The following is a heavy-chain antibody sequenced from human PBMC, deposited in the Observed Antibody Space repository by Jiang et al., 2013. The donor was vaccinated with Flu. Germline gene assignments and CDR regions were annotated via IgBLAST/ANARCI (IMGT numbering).Heavy chain of an antibody. CDR3: ARDPKPLGDTAMVSP. J-gene: IGHJ5*02. CDR2: IWYDGSNK. V-gene: IGHV3-33*01. Sequence: QLLESGGGVVQPGRSLRLSCAASGFTFSSYGMHWVRQAPGKGLEWVAVIWYDGSNKYYADSVKGRFTISRDNSKNTLYLQMNSLRAEDTAVYYCARDPKPLGDTAMVSPWGQGTLVTVSS. D-gene: IGHD5-18*01. CDR1: GFTFSSYG.